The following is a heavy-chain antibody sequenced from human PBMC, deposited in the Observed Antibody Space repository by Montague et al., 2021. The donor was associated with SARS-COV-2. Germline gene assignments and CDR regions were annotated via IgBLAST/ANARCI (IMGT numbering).Heavy chain of an antibody. CDR2: ISSSSSSYI. CDR1: GFTFSSYS. Sequence: SLRLSCAASGFTFSSYSMNWVRQAPGKGLEWVSSISSSSSSYIYYADSVKGRFTISRDNAKNSLYLQMNSLRAEDTAVYYCARDSMIVVVTGWFDPWGQGTLVTVSS. V-gene: IGHV3-21*01. D-gene: IGHD3-22*01. J-gene: IGHJ5*02. CDR3: ARDSMIVVVTGWFDP.